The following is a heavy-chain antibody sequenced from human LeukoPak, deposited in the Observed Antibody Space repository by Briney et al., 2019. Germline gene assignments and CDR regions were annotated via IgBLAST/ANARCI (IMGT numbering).Heavy chain of an antibody. D-gene: IGHD1-26*01. CDR3: ARALVGATDWFDP. V-gene: IGHV1-2*02. CDR1: GYTFTGYY. CDR2: INPNSGGT. Sequence: AASVKVSCKASGYTFTGYYIHWVRQAPGQGLECVGWINPNSGGTNYAQKFQGRVTMTRDTSISTAYMELSRLRSDDTAVYYCARALVGATDWFDPWGQGTLVTVSS. J-gene: IGHJ5*02.